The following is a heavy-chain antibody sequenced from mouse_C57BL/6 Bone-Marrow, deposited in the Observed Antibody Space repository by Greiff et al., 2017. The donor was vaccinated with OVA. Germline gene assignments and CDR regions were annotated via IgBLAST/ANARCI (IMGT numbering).Heavy chain of an antibody. D-gene: IGHD2-4*01. CDR2: SRNKANDYTT. CDR1: GFTFSDFY. V-gene: IGHV7-1*01. CDR3: ARDAGLYYDYDWYFDV. J-gene: IGHJ1*03. Sequence: EVNLVESGGGLVQSGRSLRLSCATSGFTFSDFYMEWVRQAPGKGLEWIAASRNKANDYTTEYSASVKGRFIVSRDTSQSILYLQMNALRAEDTAIYYCARDAGLYYDYDWYFDVWGTGTTVTVSS.